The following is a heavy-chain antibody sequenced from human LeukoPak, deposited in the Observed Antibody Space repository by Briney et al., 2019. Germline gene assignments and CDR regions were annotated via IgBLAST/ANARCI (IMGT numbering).Heavy chain of an antibody. D-gene: IGHD5-18*01. Sequence: GGSLRLSCAASGFTFSSYGMHWVRQAPGKGLEWVAFIRYDGSNKYYADSVKGRFTISKDNSKNTLYLQMNSLRAEDTAVYYCAKTTGDGDTKRREIDYWGQGTLVTVSS. V-gene: IGHV3-30*02. J-gene: IGHJ4*02. CDR3: AKTTGDGDTKRREIDY. CDR1: GFTFSSYG. CDR2: IRYDGSNK.